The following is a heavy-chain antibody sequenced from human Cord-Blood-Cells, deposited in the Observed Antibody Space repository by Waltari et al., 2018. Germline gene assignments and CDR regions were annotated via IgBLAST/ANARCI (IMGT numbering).Heavy chain of an antibody. J-gene: IGHJ6*02. CDR1: GYSFTSYW. Sequence: EVQLVQSGAEVKKPGESLKIYCKGTGYSFTSYWTGWVRQMPGKGLEWMGIIYPGDSDTRYSPSFQGQVTISADKSISTAYLQWSSLKASDTAMYYCARHSSPYYYYYGMDVWGQGTTVTVSS. CDR3: ARHSSPYYYYYGMDV. V-gene: IGHV5-51*01. CDR2: IYPGDSDT. D-gene: IGHD6-19*01.